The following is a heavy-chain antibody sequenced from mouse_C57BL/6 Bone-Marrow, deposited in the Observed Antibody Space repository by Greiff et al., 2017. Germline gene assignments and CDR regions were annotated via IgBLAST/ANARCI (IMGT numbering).Heavy chain of an antibody. CDR3: ARVRFDY. Sequence: EVQVVESGGGLVKPGGSLKLSCAASGFTFSSYAMSWVRQTPEKRLEWVATISDGGSYTYYPDNVQGRFTISRDNAKNNLYLQMSHLKSEDTAMYYCARVRFDYWGQGTTLTVSS. V-gene: IGHV5-4*01. CDR2: ISDGGSYT. J-gene: IGHJ2*01. CDR1: GFTFSSYA.